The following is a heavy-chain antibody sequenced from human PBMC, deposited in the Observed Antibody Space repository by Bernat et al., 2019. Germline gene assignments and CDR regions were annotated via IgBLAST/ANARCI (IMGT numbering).Heavy chain of an antibody. Sequence: EVQLVESGGGLVQPGGSLRLSCAASGFNFRSYDFHWVRQATGKGLEWVAAIGRGDDTYYPDSVRGRFTISRDDARSYVHLQMHSLRVEDTGVYYCAKEVVDWESTNWPLDSWGRGTLVTVSS. CDR3: AKEVVDWESTNWPLDS. CDR1: GFNFRSYD. CDR2: IGRGDDT. D-gene: IGHD1-1*01. J-gene: IGHJ2*01. V-gene: IGHV3-13*01.